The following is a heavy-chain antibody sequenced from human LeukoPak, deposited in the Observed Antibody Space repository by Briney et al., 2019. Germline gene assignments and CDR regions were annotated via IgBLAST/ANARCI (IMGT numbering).Heavy chain of an antibody. CDR2: IIPIFGTA. CDR3: ARGYCSSTSCSRANYGMDV. CDR1: GGTFRSYA. V-gene: IGHV1-69*13. J-gene: IGHJ6*04. Sequence: SVKVSCKASGGTFRSYAISWVRQAPGQGLEWMGGIIPIFGTANYAQKFQGRITITADESTSTAYMELSSLRSEDTAVYYCARGYCSSTSCSRANYGMDVWGKGTTVTVSS. D-gene: IGHD2-2*01.